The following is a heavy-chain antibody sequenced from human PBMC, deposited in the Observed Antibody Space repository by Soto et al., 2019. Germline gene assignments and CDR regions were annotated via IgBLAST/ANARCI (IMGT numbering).Heavy chain of an antibody. Sequence: QVQLVQSGAEVKKPGASVKVSCKASGYPLSDYYIHWVRQAPGQGPEWLGWISPKSGATKFAQNFQGRVTMIRDTSINTAYMELSGLRSGDTAIYYCAREVDASGWFAYWGQGTLVTVSS. CDR1: GYPLSDYY. CDR2: ISPKSGAT. J-gene: IGHJ4*02. D-gene: IGHD6-19*01. V-gene: IGHV1-2*02. CDR3: AREVDASGWFAY.